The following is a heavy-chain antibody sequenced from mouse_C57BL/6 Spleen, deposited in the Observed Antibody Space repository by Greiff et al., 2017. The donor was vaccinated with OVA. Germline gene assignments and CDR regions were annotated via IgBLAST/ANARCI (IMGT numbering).Heavy chain of an antibody. CDR1: GYTFTTYP. CDR3: ARGNYDGSSYGYAMDY. D-gene: IGHD1-1*01. Sequence: VQLQQSGAELVKPGASVKMSCKASGYTFTTYPIEWMKQNHGKSLEWIGNFHPYNDDTKYNEKFKGKATLTVEKSSSTVYLGLSRLTSDDSAVYYCARGNYDGSSYGYAMDYWGQGTAVTVSS. V-gene: IGHV1-47*01. CDR2: FHPYNDDT. J-gene: IGHJ4*01.